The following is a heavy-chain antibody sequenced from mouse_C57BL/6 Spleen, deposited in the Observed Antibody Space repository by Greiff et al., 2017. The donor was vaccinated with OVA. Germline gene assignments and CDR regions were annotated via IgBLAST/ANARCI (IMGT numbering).Heavy chain of an antibody. D-gene: IGHD1-1*01. J-gene: IGHJ1*03. CDR2: ISYDGSN. CDR1: GYSITSGYY. Sequence: EVQLVESGPGLVKPSQSLSLTCSVTGYSITSGYYWNWIRQFPGNKLEWMGYISYDGSNNYNPSLKNRISITRDTSKNQFFLKLNSVTTEDTATYYCARGGYYGSRYFDVWGTGTTVTVSS. V-gene: IGHV3-6*01. CDR3: ARGGYYGSRYFDV.